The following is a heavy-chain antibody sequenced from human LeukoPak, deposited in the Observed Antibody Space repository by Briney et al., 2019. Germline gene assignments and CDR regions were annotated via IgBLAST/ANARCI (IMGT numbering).Heavy chain of an antibody. CDR1: GYTLTGYY. CDR3: AREGSGWYGNFDY. V-gene: IGHV1-2*02. J-gene: IGHJ4*02. D-gene: IGHD6-19*01. Sequence: GASVKISCKASGYTLTGYYMHWVRQAPGQGLEWMGWINPDSGGTNYAQKFQGRVTMTRDTSISTAYMEVSRLRSDDTAVYYCAREGSGWYGNFDYWGQGTLVTVSS. CDR2: INPDSGGT.